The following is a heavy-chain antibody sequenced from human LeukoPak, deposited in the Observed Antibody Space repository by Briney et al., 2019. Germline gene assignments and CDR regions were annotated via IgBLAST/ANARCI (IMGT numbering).Heavy chain of an antibody. D-gene: IGHD4-17*01. CDR3: ATVPGDYGYYYGMDV. V-gene: IGHV1-24*01. Sequence: GASVKVSCKVSGYTLTELSMHWVRQAPGKGLEWMGGFDPENGETIYAQKFQGRVTMTEDTSTDTAYMELSSLRSEDTAVYYCATVPGDYGYYYGMDVWGQGTTVTVSS. CDR1: GYTLTELS. CDR2: FDPENGET. J-gene: IGHJ6*02.